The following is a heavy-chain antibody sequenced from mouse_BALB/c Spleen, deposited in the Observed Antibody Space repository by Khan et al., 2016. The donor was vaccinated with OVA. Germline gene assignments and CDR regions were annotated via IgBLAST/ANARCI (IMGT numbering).Heavy chain of an antibody. CDR2: ISSGGDNT. CDR1: GFTFSSYT. J-gene: IGHJ3*01. Sequence: EVELVESGGGLVKPGGSLKLSCAASGFTFSSYTMSWIRQTPEKRLEWVATISSGGDNTYYPDSVKGRFTISRDKAKNNLYLQMSSLRSEGTALYYCARSNYGNFAYWGQGTLVTVSA. V-gene: IGHV5-9*03. D-gene: IGHD2-1*01. CDR3: ARSNYGNFAY.